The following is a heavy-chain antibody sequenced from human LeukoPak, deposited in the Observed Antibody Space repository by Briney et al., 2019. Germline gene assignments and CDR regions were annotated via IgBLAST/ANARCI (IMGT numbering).Heavy chain of an antibody. Sequence: ASVKVSCKASGYTFTGYYMHWVRQAPGQGLEWMGWINPNSGGTNYAQKFQGRVTMTRDTSISTAYMELSRLRADDTAVYYCARGWRGVAVAGTLSDYWGQGTLVTVSS. CDR2: INPNSGGT. J-gene: IGHJ4*02. D-gene: IGHD6-19*01. CDR1: GYTFTGYY. V-gene: IGHV1-2*02. CDR3: ARGWRGVAVAGTLSDY.